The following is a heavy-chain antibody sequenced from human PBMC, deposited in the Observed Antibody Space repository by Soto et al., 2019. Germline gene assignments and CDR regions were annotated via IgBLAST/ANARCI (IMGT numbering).Heavy chain of an antibody. D-gene: IGHD2-2*01. CDR2: INPSGGST. J-gene: IGHJ6*02. Sequence: GASVKVSCKASGYTLTSYYMHWVRQAPGQGLEWMGIINPSGGSTSYAQKFQGRVTMTRDTSTSTVYMELSSLRSEDTAVYYCARDDPQDYCISTSCPVPYYGMDVWGQGTTVTVSS. CDR3: ARDDPQDYCISTSCPVPYYGMDV. CDR1: GYTLTSYY. V-gene: IGHV1-46*01.